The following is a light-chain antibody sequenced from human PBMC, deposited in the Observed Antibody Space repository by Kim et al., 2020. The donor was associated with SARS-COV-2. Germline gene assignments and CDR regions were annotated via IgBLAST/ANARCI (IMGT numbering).Light chain of an antibody. Sequence: VSPGERATLSCRASQSIDHNLAWYQHKPGQAPRLLIFATSARAPGVPARFSGSGAGTEFTLTITSLQSDDSAVYYCQQYHNWPPWTFGQGTKLEI. V-gene: IGKV3-15*01. J-gene: IGKJ1*01. CDR2: ATS. CDR3: QQYHNWPPWT. CDR1: QSIDHN.